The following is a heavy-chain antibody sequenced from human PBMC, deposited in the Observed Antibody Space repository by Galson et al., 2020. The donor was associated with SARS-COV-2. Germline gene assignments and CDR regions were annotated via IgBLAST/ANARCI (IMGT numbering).Heavy chain of an antibody. Sequence: ASVKVSCKTSGYTLTTYGISWVRQAPGQGLEWMGWINGYNGHTRYSQTFQGRVAMTTDTSTSTAYMDLSSLRSDDTAVYYCARTQLITFGGVFVVPGGFDYWGQGTLVTVSS. V-gene: IGHV1-18*01. CDR1: GYTLTTYG. J-gene: IGHJ4*02. CDR2: INGYNGHT. D-gene: IGHD3-16*02. CDR3: ARTQLITFGGVFVVPGGFDY.